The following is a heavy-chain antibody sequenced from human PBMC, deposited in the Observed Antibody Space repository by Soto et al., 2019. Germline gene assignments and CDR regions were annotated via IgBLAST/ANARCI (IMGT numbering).Heavy chain of an antibody. V-gene: IGHV3-9*01. CDR1: GFTFDDYA. J-gene: IGHJ3*02. CDR3: AKDKQVAGSSLEGDAFDI. D-gene: IGHD6-13*01. CDR2: ISWNSGSI. Sequence: GGSLRLSCAASGFTFDDYAMHWVRQAPGKGLEWVSGISWNSGSIGYADSVKGRVTISRDNAKNSLYLQMNSLRAEDTALYYCAKDKQVAGSSLEGDAFDIWGQGTMVTVSS.